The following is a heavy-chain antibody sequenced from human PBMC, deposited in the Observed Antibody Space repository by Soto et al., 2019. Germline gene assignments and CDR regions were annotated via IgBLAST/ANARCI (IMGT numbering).Heavy chain of an antibody. D-gene: IGHD3-10*01. V-gene: IGHV3-15*04. Sequence: GGSLRLSCAASGFTFSNAWMSWVRQAPGKGLEWLGRIESKTDGGTTDYAAPVRGRFAISRDDTKKTLDLQMNSRRPEDTAGDYCVRGGVMVRGIIIVSPGYSGQGTLVPVS. CDR3: VRGGVMVRGIIIVSPGY. J-gene: IGHJ4*02. CDR2: IESKTDGGTT. CDR1: GFTFSNAW.